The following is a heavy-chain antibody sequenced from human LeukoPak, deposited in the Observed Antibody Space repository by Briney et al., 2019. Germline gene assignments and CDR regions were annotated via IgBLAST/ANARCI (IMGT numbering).Heavy chain of an antibody. J-gene: IGHJ4*02. Sequence: PGRSLRLSCAASGFTFSSYAMSWVRQAPGKGLEWVSAISGSGGSTYYADSVKSRFTISRDNSKNTLYQQMNSLRAEDTAVYYCAKDLRGSGSYPYFDYWGQGTLVTVSS. CDR3: AKDLRGSGSYPYFDY. V-gene: IGHV3-23*01. D-gene: IGHD3-10*01. CDR2: ISGSGGST. CDR1: GFTFSSYA.